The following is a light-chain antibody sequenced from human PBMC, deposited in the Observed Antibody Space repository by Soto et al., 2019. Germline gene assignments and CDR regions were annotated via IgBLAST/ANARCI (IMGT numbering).Light chain of an antibody. CDR1: QNINTW. J-gene: IGKJ5*01. V-gene: IGKV1-5*03. CDR2: KAS. Sequence: DIQMTQSPSTVSASVGDRVTITCRASQNINTWLAWYQQKPGKAPKLLILKASSLESGVPSRFSGSGSGTEFTLTISSLQPDDFATYYCQQYNSYWTFGQGTRLEIK. CDR3: QQYNSYWT.